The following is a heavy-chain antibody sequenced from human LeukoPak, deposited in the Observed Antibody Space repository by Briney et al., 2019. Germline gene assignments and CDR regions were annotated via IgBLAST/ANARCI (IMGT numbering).Heavy chain of an antibody. J-gene: IGHJ5*02. V-gene: IGHV1-2*06. CDR1: GYTFTGYY. CDR3: ARGELVSSGWYNWFDP. D-gene: IGHD6-19*01. Sequence: ASVKVSCKASGYTFTGYYMHWVRQAPGQGLEWMGRINPNSGGTNYAQKFQGRVTMTRDTSISTAYVELSRLRSDDTAVYYCARGELVSSGWYNWFDPWGQGTLVTVSS. CDR2: INPNSGGT.